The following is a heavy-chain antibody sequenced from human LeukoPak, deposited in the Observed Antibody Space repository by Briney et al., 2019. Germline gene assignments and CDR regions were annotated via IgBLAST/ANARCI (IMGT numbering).Heavy chain of an antibody. CDR1: GGSFSGYY. CDR2: INHSGST. Sequence: SETLSLTCAVYGGSFSGYYWSWIRPPPGKGLEWIGEINHSGSTNYNPSLKSRVTISVDTSKNQFSLKLSSVTAADTAVYYCARDRKDYGDYSGAFDIWGQGTMVTVSS. V-gene: IGHV4-34*01. J-gene: IGHJ3*02. D-gene: IGHD4-17*01. CDR3: ARDRKDYGDYSGAFDI.